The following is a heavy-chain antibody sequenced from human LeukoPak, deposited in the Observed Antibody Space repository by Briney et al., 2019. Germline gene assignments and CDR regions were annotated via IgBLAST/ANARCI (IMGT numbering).Heavy chain of an antibody. Sequence: SETLSLTCTVSGGSISSYYWSWIRQPPGKGLEWIGYIYYSGSTNYNPSLKSRVTISVDTSKNQLSLKLSSVTAADTAVYYCARDGGYYDSSGPYYYYGMDVWGQGTTVTVSS. CDR2: IYYSGST. V-gene: IGHV4-59*01. CDR1: GGSISSYY. D-gene: IGHD3-22*01. J-gene: IGHJ6*02. CDR3: ARDGGYYDSSGPYYYYGMDV.